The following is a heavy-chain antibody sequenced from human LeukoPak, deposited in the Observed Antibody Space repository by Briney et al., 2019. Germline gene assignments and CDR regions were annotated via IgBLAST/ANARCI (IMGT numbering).Heavy chain of an antibody. CDR3: ARAPHYYYDSSGYLVY. CDR2: INSDGSST. CDR1: GFTFSSYW. J-gene: IGHJ4*02. D-gene: IGHD3-22*01. V-gene: IGHV3-74*01. Sequence: GGSLRLSCAASGFTFSSYWMHWVRQAPGKGLVWVSRINSDGSSTSYADSVKGRFTISRDNAKNTLYLQMNSLRAEDTAVCYCARAPHYYYDSSGYLVYWGQGTLVTVSS.